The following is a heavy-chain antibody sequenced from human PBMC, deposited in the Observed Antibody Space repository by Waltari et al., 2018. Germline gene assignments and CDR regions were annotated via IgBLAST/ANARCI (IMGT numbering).Heavy chain of an antibody. CDR3: ARGTDYDSSGYYYKHFDP. D-gene: IGHD3-22*01. J-gene: IGHJ5*02. Sequence: QVQVQESGPGLVKPSETLSLSCLVSGTSVRSGFYLGWIRQSPEKGLEWSGSINFSGKKFYSPSLRGRVTLSVDTSKNEVSLSLTSVTAADSAIYFCARGTDYDSSGYYYKHFDPWGQGTHVTVSS. CDR1: GTSVRSGFY. V-gene: IGHV4-38-2*02. CDR2: INFSGKK.